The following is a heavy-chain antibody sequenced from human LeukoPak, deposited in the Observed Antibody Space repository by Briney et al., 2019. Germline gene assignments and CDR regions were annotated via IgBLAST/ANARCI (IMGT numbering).Heavy chain of an antibody. CDR2: INRDGSGK. J-gene: IGHJ4*02. V-gene: IGHV3-7*01. CDR3: ARGGSSSSNYWVY. D-gene: IGHD6-13*01. Sequence: PGGSLRLSRAASGFTLRTYWMTWVRQAPGRGLEWVANINRDGSGKYYVDSVKGRFSISRDNAENSLFLQMNNLRVEDTAVYYCARGGSSSSNYWVYWGQGTLVTVSS. CDR1: GFTLRTYW.